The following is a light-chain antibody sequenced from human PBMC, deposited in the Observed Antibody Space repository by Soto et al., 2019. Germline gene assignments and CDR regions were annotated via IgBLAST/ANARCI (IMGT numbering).Light chain of an antibody. J-gene: IGKJ1*01. CDR3: QQYGSSGT. V-gene: IGKV3-20*01. Sequence: IVLTQSPGPLSLSPGERATLSCRASQSVSNNYLAWYQQKPGQAPRLLIYGASNRATGIPDRSSGSGSGTDFTLTISRLEPEEFAVYYCQQYGSSGTFGQGTRWIS. CDR1: QSVSNNY. CDR2: GAS.